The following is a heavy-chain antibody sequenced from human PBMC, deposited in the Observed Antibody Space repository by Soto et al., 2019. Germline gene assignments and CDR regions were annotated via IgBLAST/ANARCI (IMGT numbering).Heavy chain of an antibody. CDR3: AREDRPGIAVAGTRISP. D-gene: IGHD6-19*01. V-gene: IGHV3-33*01. J-gene: IGHJ5*02. CDR1: GFTFSSYG. CDR2: IWYDGSNK. Sequence: GGSLRLSCAASGFTFSSYGMHWVRQAPGKGLEWVAVIWYDGSNKYYADSVKGRFTISRDNSKNTLYLQMNSLRAEDTAVYYCAREDRPGIAVAGTRISPWGQGTLVTVSS.